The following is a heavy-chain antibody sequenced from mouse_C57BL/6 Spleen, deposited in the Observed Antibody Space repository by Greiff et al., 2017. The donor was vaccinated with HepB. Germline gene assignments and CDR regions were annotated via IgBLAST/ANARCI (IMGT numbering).Heavy chain of an antibody. CDR3: ARSENDYDGYFDV. V-gene: IGHV1-72*01. CDR2: IDRNSGGT. J-gene: IGHJ1*03. CDR1: GYTFTSYW. D-gene: IGHD2-4*01. Sequence: VQLQQPGAELVKPGASVKLSCKASGYTFTSYWMHWVKQRPGRGLEWIGRIDRNSGGTKYNEKFKSKATLTVDKPSSTAYMQLSSLTSEDSAVYYCARSENDYDGYFDVWGTGTTVTVSS.